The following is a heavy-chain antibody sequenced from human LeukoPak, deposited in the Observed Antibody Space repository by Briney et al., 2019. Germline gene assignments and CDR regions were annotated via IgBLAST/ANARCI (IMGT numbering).Heavy chain of an antibody. J-gene: IGHJ4*02. CDR1: GDSISSARNY. D-gene: IGHD1-1*01. CDR3: ARHLSGTTMAHYFDF. Sequence: SETLSLTCSVSGDSISSARNYWGWIRQSPGKGLEWLASIYSSGSTHSNPSLKSRVSISIDTSKNQFSLKLYSVTASDAAIYYCARHLSGTTMAHYFDFWGQGTLVTVSS. CDR2: IYSSGST. V-gene: IGHV4-39*01.